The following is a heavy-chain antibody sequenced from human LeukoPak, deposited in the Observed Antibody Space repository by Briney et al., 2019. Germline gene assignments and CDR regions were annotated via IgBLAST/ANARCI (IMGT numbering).Heavy chain of an antibody. Sequence: GGSLRLSCAASGFTFSSYSMNWVRQAPGKGLVWVSSISSSSSYIYYADSVKGRFTISRDNARNSLYLQMNSLRAEDTAVYYCARDVDYCSGGSCYPYFDYWGRGTLVTVSS. D-gene: IGHD2-15*01. CDR2: ISSSSSYI. V-gene: IGHV3-21*01. CDR3: ARDVDYCSGGSCYPYFDY. CDR1: GFTFSSYS. J-gene: IGHJ4*02.